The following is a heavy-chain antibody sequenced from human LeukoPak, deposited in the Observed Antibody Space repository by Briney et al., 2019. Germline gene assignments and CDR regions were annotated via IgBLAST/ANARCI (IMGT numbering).Heavy chain of an antibody. J-gene: IGHJ4*02. CDR2: INHSGST. CDR3: ARGGSGYYDSSGTFDY. CDR1: GGSFGGYY. Sequence: SSETLSLTCAVYGGSFGGYYWSWIRQPPGKGLEWIGEINHSGSTNYNPSLKSRVTISVDTSKNQFSLKLSSVTAADTAVYYCARGGSGYYDSSGTFDYWGQGTLVTVSS. V-gene: IGHV4-34*01. D-gene: IGHD3-22*01.